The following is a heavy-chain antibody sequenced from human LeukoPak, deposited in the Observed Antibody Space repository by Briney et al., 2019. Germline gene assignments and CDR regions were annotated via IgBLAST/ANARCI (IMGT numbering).Heavy chain of an antibody. Sequence: QAGGSLRLSCVASGFTVSSDVMTWVRQAPGKGLDWVAAISDSKTYHTDSVRGRFTISRDDPKNTLFLQMNSLRAEDTAVYYCAKRRNRNTGPFESWGRGTLVTVSP. V-gene: IGHV3-23*01. CDR1: GFTVSSDV. CDR2: ISDSKT. J-gene: IGHJ4*02. CDR3: AKRRNRNTGPFES. D-gene: IGHD5-18*01.